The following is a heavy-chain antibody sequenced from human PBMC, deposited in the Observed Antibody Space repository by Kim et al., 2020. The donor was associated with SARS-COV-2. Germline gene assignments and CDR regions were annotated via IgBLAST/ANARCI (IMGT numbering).Heavy chain of an antibody. CDR1: GFTFSSYG. Sequence: GGSLRLSCAASGFTFSSYGMHWVRQAPGKGLEWVAVIWYDGSNKHYADSVKGRFTISRDNSKNTLYLQMNSLRAEDTSVDYCAREYCSSTSCSTYYYYGMDVWGQGTTVTVSS. CDR3: AREYCSSTSCSTYYYYGMDV. CDR2: IWYDGSNK. V-gene: IGHV3-33*01. D-gene: IGHD2-2*01. J-gene: IGHJ6*02.